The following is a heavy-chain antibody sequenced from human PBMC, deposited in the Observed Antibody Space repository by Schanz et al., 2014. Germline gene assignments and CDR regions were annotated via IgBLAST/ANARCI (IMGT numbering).Heavy chain of an antibody. Sequence: QVQLVQSGAEVKKPGSSVKVSCKASGGTFNNFPISWVRQAPGQGLEWVGRIIPILGRPNYAREFQDRVTITADISTSTAYMELIILTSEDTAVYYCARDPQYYYGSGRGYWGQGTLVTVSS. J-gene: IGHJ4*02. CDR3: ARDPQYYYGSGRGY. CDR2: IIPILGRP. D-gene: IGHD3-10*01. CDR1: GGTFNNFP. V-gene: IGHV1-69*04.